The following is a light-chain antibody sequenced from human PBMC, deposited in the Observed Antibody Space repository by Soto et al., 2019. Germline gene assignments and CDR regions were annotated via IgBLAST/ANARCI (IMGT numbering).Light chain of an antibody. CDR2: EVN. CDR1: SSDVATYNY. V-gene: IGLV2-8*01. Sequence: QSALTQPPSASGSPGQSVTISCTGTSSDVATYNYVSWYQQLPGKAPKLMIYEVNKRPSGVPDRFSGSKSGNTASLTVSGLQAEDEGDYYCSSYAGSNSYVFGTGTKLTVL. CDR3: SSYAGSNSYV. J-gene: IGLJ1*01.